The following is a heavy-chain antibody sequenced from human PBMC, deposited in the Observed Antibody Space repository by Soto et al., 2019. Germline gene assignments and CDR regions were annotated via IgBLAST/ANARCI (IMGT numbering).Heavy chain of an antibody. CDR2: ISYDGSNK. CDR1: GFTFSSYA. V-gene: IGHV3-30-3*01. J-gene: IGHJ4*02. Sequence: QVQLVESGGGVVQPGRSLRLSCAASGFTFSSYAMHWVRQAPGKGLEWVAVISYDGSNKYYADSVKGRFTISRDNSKNTLYLQMNSLRAEDTAVYYCARALREWELQNYWGQGTLVTVSS. D-gene: IGHD1-26*01. CDR3: ARALREWELQNY.